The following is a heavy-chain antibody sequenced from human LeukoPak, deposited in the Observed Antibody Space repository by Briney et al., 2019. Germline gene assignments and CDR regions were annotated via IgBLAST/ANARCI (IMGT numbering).Heavy chain of an antibody. J-gene: IGHJ4*02. CDR2: IYSGGST. CDR3: ARGVYYDSSGYGLGAPGFDY. D-gene: IGHD3-22*01. CDR1: GFTVSSNY. Sequence: GGSLRLSCAASGFTVSSNYMSWVRQAPGKGLEWVSVIYSGGSTYYAGSVKGRFTISRDNSKNTLYLQMNSLRAEDTAVYYCARGVYYDSSGYGLGAPGFDYWGQGTLVTVSS. V-gene: IGHV3-53*01.